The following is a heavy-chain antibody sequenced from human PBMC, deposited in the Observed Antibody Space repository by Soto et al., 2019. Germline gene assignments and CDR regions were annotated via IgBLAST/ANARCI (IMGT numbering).Heavy chain of an antibody. D-gene: IGHD5-18*01. Sequence: GASVKVSCKASGYTFTSYGISWVRQAPGQGLEWMGWISAYNGNTNYAQKLQGRVTMTTDTSTSTAYMELRSLRSDDTAVYYCARDGYSGYDTQPEVDTAMVTVSYVYYGMDVWGQGTTVTVSS. CDR1: GYTFTSYG. V-gene: IGHV1-18*01. CDR3: ARDGYSGYDTQPEVDTAMVTVSYVYYGMDV. J-gene: IGHJ6*02. CDR2: ISAYNGNT.